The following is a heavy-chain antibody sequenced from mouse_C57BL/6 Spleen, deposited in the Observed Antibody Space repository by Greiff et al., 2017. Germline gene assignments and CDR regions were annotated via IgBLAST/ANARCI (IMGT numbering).Heavy chain of an antibody. CDR1: GFTFSDYY. J-gene: IGHJ4*01. D-gene: IGHD2-5*01. V-gene: IGHV5-16*01. CDR2: INYDGSST. Sequence: DVHLVESEGGLVQPGSSMKLSCTASGFTFSDYYMAWVRQVPEKGLEWVANINYDGSSTYYLDSLKSRFIISRDNAKNILYLQMSSLKSEDTATYYCARECNSNYDYYAMDYWGQGTSVTVSS. CDR3: ARECNSNYDYYAMDY.